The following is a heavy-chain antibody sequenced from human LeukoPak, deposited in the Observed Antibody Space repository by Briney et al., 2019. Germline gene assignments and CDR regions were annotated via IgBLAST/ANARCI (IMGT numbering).Heavy chain of an antibody. V-gene: IGHV4-59*12. J-gene: IGHJ4*02. CDR2: ISYSGST. CDR3: CGSGWFAGPFGY. CDR1: GGSISRDY. Sequence: SSETLSLTCTVSGGSISRDYWSWIRQPPGRGLEWIGFISYSGSTNYNPSLKSRVTISIDTSKNQFSLKLSSVTAADTAVYYCCGSGWFAGPFGYWGQGALVTVSS. D-gene: IGHD6-19*01.